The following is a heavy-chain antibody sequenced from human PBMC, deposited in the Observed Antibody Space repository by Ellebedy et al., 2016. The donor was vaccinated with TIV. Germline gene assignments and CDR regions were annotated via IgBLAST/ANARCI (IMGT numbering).Heavy chain of an antibody. Sequence: AASVKVSCKASGGTFSSYAISWVRQAPGQGLEWMGRIIPILGLANYAQKFQGRVTITADKSTSTAYMELSSLRSEDTAMYYCARVAVAGTVDWFDPWGQGTLVTVSS. CDR1: GGTFSSYA. CDR2: IIPILGLA. V-gene: IGHV1-69*04. CDR3: ARVAVAGTVDWFDP. J-gene: IGHJ5*02. D-gene: IGHD6-19*01.